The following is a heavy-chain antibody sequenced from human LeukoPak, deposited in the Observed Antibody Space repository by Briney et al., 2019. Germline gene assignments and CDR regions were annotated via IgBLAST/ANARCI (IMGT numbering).Heavy chain of an antibody. CDR1: GFTFSSYG. D-gene: IGHD3-16*02. Sequence: PGGSLRLSCAASGFTFSSYGMHWVRQAPGKGLEWVAFIRYDGSNKYYADSVKGRFTISRDNSKNTLYLQMNSLRAEDTAVYYCAKDRGFGGVIARFDSWGQGTLVTVSS. V-gene: IGHV3-30*02. CDR3: AKDRGFGGVIARFDS. J-gene: IGHJ4*02. CDR2: IRYDGSNK.